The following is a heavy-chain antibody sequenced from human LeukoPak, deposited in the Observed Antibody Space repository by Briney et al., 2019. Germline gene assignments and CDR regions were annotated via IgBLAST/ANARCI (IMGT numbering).Heavy chain of an antibody. D-gene: IGHD1-20*01. Sequence: ASVKVSCKASGYTFTSYGINWVRQATGQGLEWMGWMNPNSGNTGYAQKFQGRVTMTRNTSISTAYMELSSLRSEDTAVYYCARWGVITGTTFDYWGQGTLVTVSS. CDR1: GYTFTSYG. J-gene: IGHJ4*02. V-gene: IGHV1-8*01. CDR3: ARWGVITGTTFDY. CDR2: MNPNSGNT.